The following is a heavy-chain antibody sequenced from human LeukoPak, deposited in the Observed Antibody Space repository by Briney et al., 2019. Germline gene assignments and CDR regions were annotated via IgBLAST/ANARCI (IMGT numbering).Heavy chain of an antibody. V-gene: IGHV3-49*04. D-gene: IGHD3-9*01. Sequence: GGSLRLSCTASGFTFGDYAMSWVRRAPGKGLEWVGFIRSKAYGGTTEYAASVKGRFTISRDDSKSIAYLQMNSLKTEDTAVYYCTRDILTGYVTEHDYYHYYYMDVWGKGTTVAISS. CDR2: IRSKAYGGTT. J-gene: IGHJ6*03. CDR1: GFTFGDYA. CDR3: TRDILTGYVTEHDYYHYYYMDV.